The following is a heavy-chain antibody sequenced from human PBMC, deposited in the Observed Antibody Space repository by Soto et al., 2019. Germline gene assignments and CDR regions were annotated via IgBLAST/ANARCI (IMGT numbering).Heavy chain of an antibody. V-gene: IGHV3-30*18. D-gene: IGHD2-15*01. CDR1: GFNFISYG. J-gene: IGHJ6*02. CDR2: ISYDGSNK. CDR3: AKDTGVVVVAANYYGMDV. Sequence: TGGSLRLSCAASGFNFISYGMHWVRQAPGKGLEWVAVISYDGSNKYYADSGKGRFTISRDNSKNTLYLQMNSLRAEDTAVYYCAKDTGVVVVAANYYGMDVWGQGTTVTVSS.